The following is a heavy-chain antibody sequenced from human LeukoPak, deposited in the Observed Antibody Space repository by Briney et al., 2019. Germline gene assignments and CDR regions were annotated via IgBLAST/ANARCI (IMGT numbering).Heavy chain of an antibody. CDR3: ARGAFGFVELFGH. D-gene: IGHD3-10*01. J-gene: IGHJ1*01. V-gene: IGHV1-69*01. CDR1: GGTFSSYA. CDR2: IIPMFGTP. Sequence: GASVKVSCKASGGTFSSYAISWVRQAPGQGLEWMGGIIPMFGTPNYAQKFQGRVTITADESTNTVYMELSSLRFEDTAVYYCARGAFGFVELFGHWGQGTLVTVSS.